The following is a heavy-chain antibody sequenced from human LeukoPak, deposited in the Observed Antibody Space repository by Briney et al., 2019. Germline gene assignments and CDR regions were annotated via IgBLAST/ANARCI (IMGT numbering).Heavy chain of an antibody. V-gene: IGHV3-7*01. Sequence: GGSLRLSCAASGFTFSAYWMTWVRQAPGKALEWVANIKQDGSEQFYLESGKGRFTISRDNAENSLHLQMTSLRVEDTAIYYCASGTGWLIDYWGQGTLVTVSS. CDR2: IKQDGSEQ. CDR1: GFTFSAYW. J-gene: IGHJ4*02. CDR3: ASGTGWLIDY. D-gene: IGHD1-7*01.